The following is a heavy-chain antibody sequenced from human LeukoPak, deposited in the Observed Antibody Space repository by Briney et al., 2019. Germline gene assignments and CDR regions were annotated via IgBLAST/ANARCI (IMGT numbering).Heavy chain of an antibody. CDR3: ARDSAYDYVWGSYRRFDY. D-gene: IGHD3-16*02. Sequence: ASVKVSCKASGYTFTSYGISWVRQAPGQGLEWMGLISAYNGNTNYAQKLQGRVTMTTDTSTSTAYMELRSLRSDDTAVYYCARDSAYDYVWGSYRRFDYWGQGTLVTVSS. J-gene: IGHJ4*02. CDR1: GYTFTSYG. CDR2: ISAYNGNT. V-gene: IGHV1-18*01.